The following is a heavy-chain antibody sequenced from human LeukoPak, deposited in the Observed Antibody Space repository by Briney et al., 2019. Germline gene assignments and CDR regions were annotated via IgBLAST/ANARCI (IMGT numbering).Heavy chain of an antibody. CDR2: ISGSGGST. J-gene: IGHJ4*02. V-gene: IGHV3-23*01. Sequence: GGSLRLSCEASGFTFSSYAMSWVRQAPGKGLEWVSAISGSGGSTYYADSVKGRFTISRDNSKNTLYLQMNSLRAEDTAVYYCAKATYASSWNLYFDYWGQGTLVTVSS. CDR1: GFTFSSYA. D-gene: IGHD6-13*01. CDR3: AKATYASSWNLYFDY.